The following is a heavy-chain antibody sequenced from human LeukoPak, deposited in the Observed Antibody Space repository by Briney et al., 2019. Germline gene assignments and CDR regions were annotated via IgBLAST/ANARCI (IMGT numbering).Heavy chain of an antibody. CDR1: GYTFTSYD. J-gene: IGHJ6*02. CDR2: MNPNSGNT. V-gene: IGHV1-8*01. Sequence: ASVKVSCKASGYTFTSYDINWVRQATGQGLEWMGWMNPNSGNTGYAQKFQGRVTMTRNTSISTAYMELSSLRSEDTAVYYCARALIAAAGKQGYYGMDVWGQGTTVTVSS. D-gene: IGHD6-13*01. CDR3: ARALIAAAGKQGYYGMDV.